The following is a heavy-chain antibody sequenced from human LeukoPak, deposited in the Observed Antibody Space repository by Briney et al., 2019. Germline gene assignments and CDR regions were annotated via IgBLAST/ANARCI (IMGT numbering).Heavy chain of an antibody. CDR1: GASISTYY. V-gene: IGHV4-59*08. Sequence: SETLSLTCTVSGASISTYYWSWIRQPPGKGLEWIGCIYYSGSTNYNPSLKSRVTISVDTSKNQFSLMLSSVTAADTAVYYCARNLGFGIDIWGQGTMVTVSS. CDR2: IYYSGST. J-gene: IGHJ3*02. D-gene: IGHD3-10*01. CDR3: ARNLGFGIDI.